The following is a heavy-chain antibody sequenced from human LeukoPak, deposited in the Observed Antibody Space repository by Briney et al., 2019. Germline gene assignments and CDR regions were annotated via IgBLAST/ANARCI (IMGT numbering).Heavy chain of an antibody. CDR1: GFTFSTYG. J-gene: IGHJ4*02. CDR2: IWYDGSIK. D-gene: IGHD3-22*01. Sequence: GGSLRLSCAASGFTFSTYGMHWVRQAPGKGLEWVAVIWYDGSIKYYADSVKGRFTISRDNSKNTLYLQMNSLRAEDTAVYFCAKRYYYDSSGYCFDYWGQGTLVTVSS. CDR3: AKRYYYDSSGYCFDY. V-gene: IGHV3-33*06.